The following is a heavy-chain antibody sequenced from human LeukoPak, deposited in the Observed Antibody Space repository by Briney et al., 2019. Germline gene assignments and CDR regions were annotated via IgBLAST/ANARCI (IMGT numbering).Heavy chain of an antibody. CDR2: ISSNGGST. D-gene: IGHD6-19*01. Sequence: GGSLRLSCAGSGFTFSTYAMHWVRQAPGKGVEYVSAISSNGGSTFYAKSAKGRFVISRDNSKNTLYLQMGSLRAEDMAVYYCARRAPGYSSGWLDYWGQGTLVTVSS. J-gene: IGHJ4*02. CDR3: ARRAPGYSSGWLDY. V-gene: IGHV3-64*01. CDR1: GFTFSTYA.